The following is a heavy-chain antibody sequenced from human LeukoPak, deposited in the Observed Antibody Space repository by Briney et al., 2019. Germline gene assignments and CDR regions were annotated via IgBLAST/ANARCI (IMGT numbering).Heavy chain of an antibody. V-gene: IGHV4-38-2*02. CDR3: ARRSGAARYHARALDY. Sequence: SETLSLTCTVSGYSISSGYYWGWVRQPPGKALEWIGNIFYTGSTYYSPSLKSRVTISLDTSRNQFSLRLNSVTAADTAVYYCARRSGAARYHARALDYWGQGTLVTVSS. CDR2: IFYTGST. D-gene: IGHD6-6*01. J-gene: IGHJ4*02. CDR1: GYSISSGYY.